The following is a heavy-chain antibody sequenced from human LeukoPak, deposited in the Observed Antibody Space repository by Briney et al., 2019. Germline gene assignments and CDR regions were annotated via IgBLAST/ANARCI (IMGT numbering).Heavy chain of an antibody. D-gene: IGHD5-12*01. CDR3: AREGGYSGYETFDY. Sequence: GGSLRLSCAASGFTFSSYAMHWVRQAPGKGLEYVSAISSNGGSTYYANSVKGRFTISRDNSKNTLYLQMGSLRAEDTAVYYCAREGGYSGYETFDYWGQGTLVTVSS. V-gene: IGHV3-64*01. CDR1: GFTFSSYA. J-gene: IGHJ4*02. CDR2: ISSNGGST.